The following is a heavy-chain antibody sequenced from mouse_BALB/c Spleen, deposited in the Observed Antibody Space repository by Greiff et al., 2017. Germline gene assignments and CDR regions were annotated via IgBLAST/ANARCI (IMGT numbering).Heavy chain of an antibody. V-gene: IGHV1-15*01. CDR3: TRKKGYGYYFDY. CDR1: GYTFTDYE. D-gene: IGHD2-2*01. CDR2: IDPETGGT. J-gene: IGHJ2*01. Sequence: QVQLKQSGAELVRPGASVTLSCKASGYTFTDYEMHWVKQTPVHGLEWIGAIDPETGGTAYNQKFKGKATLTADKSSSTAYMELRSLTSEDSAVYYCTRKKGYGYYFDYWGQGTTLTVSS.